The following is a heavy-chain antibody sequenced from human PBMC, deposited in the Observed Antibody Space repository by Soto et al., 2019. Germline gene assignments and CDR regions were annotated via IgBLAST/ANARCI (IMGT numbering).Heavy chain of an antibody. CDR1: GVTFSKYA. Sequence: EVQLLESGGALVQPGGSLRLSCAVSGVTFSKYAMSWVRQPPGKGPEWVASITGSGGLTYYADSVKGRFTISRDNSKNIVFLQMNRLSDEDTATYYCSKGDYGGNSPYWYFDLWGRGTLVIVSS. V-gene: IGHV3-23*01. CDR2: ITGSGGLT. CDR3: SKGDYGGNSPYWYFDL. J-gene: IGHJ2*01. D-gene: IGHD4-17*01.